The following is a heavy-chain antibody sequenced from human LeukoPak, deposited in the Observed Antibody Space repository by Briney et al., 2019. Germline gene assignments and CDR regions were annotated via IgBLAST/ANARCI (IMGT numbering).Heavy chain of an antibody. CDR3: ARDNSVEDTAWWFDP. CDR1: GYTFTSYY. Sequence: ASVKVSCKASGYTFTSYYMHWVRQAPAQGLEWMGIINPSGGSTSYAQKFQGRVTMTRDRSTSTDYMELSSLRSEDTAVYYCARDNSVEDTAWWFDPWGQGTLVTVSS. CDR2: INPSGGST. V-gene: IGHV1-46*01. D-gene: IGHD4-23*01. J-gene: IGHJ5*02.